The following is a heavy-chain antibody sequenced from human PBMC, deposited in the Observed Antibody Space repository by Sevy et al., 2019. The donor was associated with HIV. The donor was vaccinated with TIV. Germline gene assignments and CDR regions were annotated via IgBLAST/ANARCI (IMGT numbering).Heavy chain of an antibody. D-gene: IGHD6-19*01. CDR3: VRGGGNGWYYFDY. CDR1: GGIFKSYG. J-gene: IGHJ4*02. V-gene: IGHV1-69*13. CDR2: IIPILNTV. Sequence: ASVKVSCKASGGIFKSYGSSWVRQAPGQGLEWMGGIIPILNTVHYAQKFQGRVTITADESTKTAYMELSSLRSEDTAVYYCVRGGGNGWYYFDYWGQETLVTASS.